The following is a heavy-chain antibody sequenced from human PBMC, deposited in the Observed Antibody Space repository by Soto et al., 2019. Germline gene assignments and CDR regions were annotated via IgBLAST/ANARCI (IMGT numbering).Heavy chain of an antibody. V-gene: IGHV1-18*01. Sequence: ASVKVSCKGFGYSFMKYGINWVRQAPGQGLEWVGWISPYSGYTHSAQKFHGRLTLTTDTAASTAYMELRILRSADTALYYCAREASVLIPAAQPSRVDSWGQGTLVTVS. J-gene: IGHJ4*02. CDR2: ISPYSGYT. D-gene: IGHD2-2*01. CDR3: AREASVLIPAAQPSRVDS. CDR1: GYSFMKYG.